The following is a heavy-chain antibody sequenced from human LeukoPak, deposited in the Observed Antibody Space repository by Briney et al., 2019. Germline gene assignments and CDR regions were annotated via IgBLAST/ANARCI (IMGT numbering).Heavy chain of an antibody. J-gene: IGHJ4*02. Sequence: ASVKVSCKASGYTFTSYGISWVRQAPGQGLEWMGWISAYNGNTNYAQKLQGRVTMTTDTSTGTAYMELRSLRSDDTAVYYCARVITYYDFWSGSQAPFDYWGQGTLVTASS. V-gene: IGHV1-18*01. D-gene: IGHD3-3*01. CDR3: ARVITYYDFWSGSQAPFDY. CDR1: GYTFTSYG. CDR2: ISAYNGNT.